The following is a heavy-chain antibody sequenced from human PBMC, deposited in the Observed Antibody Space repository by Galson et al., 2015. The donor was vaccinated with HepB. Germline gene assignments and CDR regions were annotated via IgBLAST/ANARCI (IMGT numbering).Heavy chain of an antibody. D-gene: IGHD6-19*01. V-gene: IGHV3-48*01. CDR1: GFTFSSYS. CDR2: ISSSSSTI. Sequence: SLRLSCAASGFTFSSYSMNWVRQAPGKGLEWVSYISSSSSTIYYADSVKGRFTISRDNAKNLLYLQMNSLRAEDTAVYYCARDSSSGWYYFDYWGQGTLVTVSS. CDR3: ARDSSSGWYYFDY. J-gene: IGHJ4*02.